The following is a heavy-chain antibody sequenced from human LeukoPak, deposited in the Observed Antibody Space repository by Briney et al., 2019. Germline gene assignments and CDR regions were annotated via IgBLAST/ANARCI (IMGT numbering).Heavy chain of an antibody. Sequence: GGSLRLSCAASGFTFSSYWMSWVRQAPGKGLEWVANIKQDGSEKYYVDSVKGRFTISRDNAKNSLYLQKNSLRAEDTAVYYCARVYGYSYGDLFDYWGQGTLVTVSS. V-gene: IGHV3-7*01. CDR2: IKQDGSEK. D-gene: IGHD5-18*01. CDR3: ARVYGYSYGDLFDY. CDR1: GFTFSSYW. J-gene: IGHJ4*02.